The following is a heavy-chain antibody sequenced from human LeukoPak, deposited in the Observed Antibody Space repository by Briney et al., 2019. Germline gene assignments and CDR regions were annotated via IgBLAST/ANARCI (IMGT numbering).Heavy chain of an antibody. V-gene: IGHV4-34*01. CDR2: INHSGST. J-gene: IGHJ4*02. Sequence: SETLSLTCAVYGGSFSGYYWSWIRQPPGKGLEWIGEINHSGSTNYNPSLKSRVTISVDTSKNQFSLKLSSVTAADTAVYYCVREGSRAYYYGSGSYSPFDYWGQGTLVTVSS. CDR3: VREGSRAYYYGSGSYSPFDY. CDR1: GGSFSGYY. D-gene: IGHD3-10*01.